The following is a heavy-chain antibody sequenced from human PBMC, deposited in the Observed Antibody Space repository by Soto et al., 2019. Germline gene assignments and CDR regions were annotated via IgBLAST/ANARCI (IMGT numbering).Heavy chain of an antibody. D-gene: IGHD1-7*01. Sequence: PGGSLRLSCAASGFTFSSYGMHWVRQAPGKGLEWVAVIWYNGSNKYYADSVKGRFTISRDNSKNTLYLQMNSLRAEDTAVYYCAKGGWAGTTKNWFDPWGQGTLVTVSS. J-gene: IGHJ5*02. CDR1: GFTFSSYG. V-gene: IGHV3-33*06. CDR2: IWYNGSNK. CDR3: AKGGWAGTTKNWFDP.